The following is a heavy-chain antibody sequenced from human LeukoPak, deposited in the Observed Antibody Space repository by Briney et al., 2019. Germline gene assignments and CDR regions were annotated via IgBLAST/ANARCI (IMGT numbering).Heavy chain of an antibody. CDR2: ISGSGGST. Sequence: GGSLRLSCAASGFTFSSYAMSWVRQAPGKGLEWVSAISGSGGSTYYADSVKGRFTISRDNSKNTLYLQMNSLRAEDTAVYYCARDRYGSYEYFQHWGQGTLVTVSS. CDR1: GFTFSSYA. J-gene: IGHJ1*01. V-gene: IGHV3-23*01. D-gene: IGHD1-26*01. CDR3: ARDRYGSYEYFQH.